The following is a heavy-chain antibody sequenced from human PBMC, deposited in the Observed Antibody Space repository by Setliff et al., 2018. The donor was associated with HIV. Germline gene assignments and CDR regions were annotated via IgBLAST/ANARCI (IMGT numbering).Heavy chain of an antibody. CDR2: VYPLDSDT. D-gene: IGHD1-26*01. V-gene: IGHV5-51*01. Sequence: PGESLKISCTASGYSFDSYWIGWVRQVPGKGLEWLGVVYPLDSDTKYSPPLRGPLTISADKSTNTAFLQWSSLRASDSAIYYCARHRVGVTPSSEYYFDFWGQGTQVTVSS. J-gene: IGHJ4*02. CDR3: ARHRVGVTPSSEYYFDF. CDR1: GYSFDSYW.